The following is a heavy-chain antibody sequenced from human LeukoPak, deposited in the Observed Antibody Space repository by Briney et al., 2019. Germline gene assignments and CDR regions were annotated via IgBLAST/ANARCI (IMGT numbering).Heavy chain of an antibody. CDR3: ARDRPDGITGTRGPYGMDV. D-gene: IGHD1-20*01. Sequence: PSETLSLTCTVSGGSISSYYWSWIRQPPGKGLEWIGYIYYSGSTNYNPSLKSRVTISVDTSKNQFSLKLSSVTAADTAVYYCARDRPDGITGTRGPYGMDVWGKGTTVTVSS. CDR2: IYYSGST. J-gene: IGHJ6*04. CDR1: GGSISSYY. V-gene: IGHV4-59*01.